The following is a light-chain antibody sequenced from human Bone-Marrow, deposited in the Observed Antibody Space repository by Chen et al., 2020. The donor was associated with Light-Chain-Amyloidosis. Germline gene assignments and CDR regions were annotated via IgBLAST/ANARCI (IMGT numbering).Light chain of an antibody. CDR2: GAS. CDR1: QSVSSN. CDR3: QQYINWPPMYT. V-gene: IGKV3-15*01. Sequence: EIVMTQSPATLSVSPGERATLSCRASQSVSSNLAWYQQIPGQAPRLLIFGASTTATGIPARFSCGGSGTEFTLTISILQSEFFALYYCQQYINWPPMYTFGQFTKLVIK. J-gene: IGKJ2*01.